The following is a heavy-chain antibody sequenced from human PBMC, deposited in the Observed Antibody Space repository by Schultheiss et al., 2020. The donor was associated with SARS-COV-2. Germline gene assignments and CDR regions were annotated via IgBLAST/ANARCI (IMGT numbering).Heavy chain of an antibody. V-gene: IGHV4-39*01. Sequence: SQTLSLTCTVSGGSISSSSYYWGWIRQPPGKGLEWIGSIYYSGSTYYNPSLKSRVTISVDTSKNQFSLKLSFVTAADTAVYYCARLVLSRGVGFGVFDYWGQGTLVTVSS. CDR3: ARLVLSRGVGFGVFDY. D-gene: IGHD3-10*01. CDR2: IYYSGST. CDR1: GGSISSSSYY. J-gene: IGHJ4*02.